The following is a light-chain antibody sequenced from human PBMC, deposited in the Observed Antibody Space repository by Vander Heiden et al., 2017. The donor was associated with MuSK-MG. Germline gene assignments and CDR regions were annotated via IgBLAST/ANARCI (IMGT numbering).Light chain of an antibody. CDR1: SSDVGGYNY. Sequence: QSALTQPAYVSGSPGQSITISCTGTSSDVGGYNYVSWYQQHPGKAPKLMIYDVSNRPSGVSNRFSGSKSGNTASLTISGLQAEDEADYYCSSYTSSSTRVFGTGTKVTVL. CDR2: DVS. J-gene: IGLJ1*01. CDR3: SSYTSSSTRV. V-gene: IGLV2-14*01.